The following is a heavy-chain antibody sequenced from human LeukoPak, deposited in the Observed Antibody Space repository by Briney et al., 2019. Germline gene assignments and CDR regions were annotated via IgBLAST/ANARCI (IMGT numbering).Heavy chain of an antibody. V-gene: IGHV3-30*18. CDR3: AKGRDGDLFDY. D-gene: IGHD7-27*01. Sequence: GGSLRLSCAASGFTFSSYGMHWVRQAPGKGLEWVAVISYDGSNKYYADSVKGRFTISRDNSKNTLYLQMNSLRAEDTAVYYCAKGRDGDLFDYWGQGTLVTVSS. CDR2: ISYDGSNK. J-gene: IGHJ4*02. CDR1: GFTFSSYG.